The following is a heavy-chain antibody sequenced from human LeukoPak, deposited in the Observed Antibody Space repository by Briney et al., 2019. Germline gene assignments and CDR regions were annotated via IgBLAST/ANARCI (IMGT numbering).Heavy chain of an antibody. D-gene: IGHD2-2*01. CDR1: GYTFTSYG. CDR3: ARGIVVVPAAPPGVYYFDY. CDR2: ISAYNGNT. J-gene: IGHJ4*02. Sequence: ASVKVSCKASGYTFTSYGISWVRQAPGQGLEWMGWISAYNGNTNYAQKLQGRVTMTTDTSTSTAYMELRSPRSDDTAVYYCARGIVVVPAAPPGVYYFDYWGQGTLVTVSS. V-gene: IGHV1-18*04.